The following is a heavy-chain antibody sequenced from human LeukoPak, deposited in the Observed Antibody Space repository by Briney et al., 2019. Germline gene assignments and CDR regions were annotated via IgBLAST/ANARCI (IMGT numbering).Heavy chain of an antibody. CDR2: INHSGST. CDR1: GGSFSGYY. Sequence: PSETLSLTCAVYGGSFSGYYWSWIRQPPGKGLEWIGEINHSGSTNYNPSLKSRVTISVDTSKNQFSLKLSSVTAAATAVYYCARAGGYSSGWYRSWGQGTLVTVSS. CDR3: ARAGGYSSGWYRS. V-gene: IGHV4-34*01. D-gene: IGHD6-19*01. J-gene: IGHJ4*02.